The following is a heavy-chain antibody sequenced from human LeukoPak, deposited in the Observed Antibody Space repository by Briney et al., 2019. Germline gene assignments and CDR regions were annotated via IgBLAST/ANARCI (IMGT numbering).Heavy chain of an antibody. Sequence: SVKVSCKASGGTFSSYAISWVRQAPGQGLEWMGGVIPIFGTANYAQKFQGRVTITADESTSTAYMELSSLRSEDTAVYYCARLASGNNWNDQMTFDYWGQGTLVTVSS. CDR1: GGTFSSYA. D-gene: IGHD1-1*01. V-gene: IGHV1-69*13. CDR3: ARLASGNNWNDQMTFDY. CDR2: VIPIFGTA. J-gene: IGHJ4*02.